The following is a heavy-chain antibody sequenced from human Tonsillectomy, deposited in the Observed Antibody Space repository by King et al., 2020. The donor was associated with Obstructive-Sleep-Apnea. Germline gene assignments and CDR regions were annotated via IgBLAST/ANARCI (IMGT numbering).Heavy chain of an antibody. V-gene: IGHV3-15*01. D-gene: IGHD1-14*01. J-gene: IGHJ6*02. CDR2: IKSKRGGGTF. CDR3: SHRRDYYYRMDL. CDR1: GLTFTDAW. Sequence: VQLVESGGGLVRPGGSLRLSCAVSGLTFTDAWLDWVRQAPGRGLEWVGRIKSKRGGGTFDYAEPVKARFTISRDDSKNTLYLEMNSLKTEDTAIYDCSHRRDYYYRMDLWGQGTTVTVSS.